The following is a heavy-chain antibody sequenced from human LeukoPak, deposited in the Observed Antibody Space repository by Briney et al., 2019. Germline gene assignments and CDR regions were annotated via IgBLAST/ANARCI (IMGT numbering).Heavy chain of an antibody. CDR3: ARLYSSSPSGY. CDR2: INHSGST. V-gene: IGHV4-34*01. CDR1: GGSISGYY. J-gene: IGHJ4*02. Sequence: SETLSLTCTVSGGSISGYYWSWIRQPPGKGLEWIGEINHSGSTNYNPSLKSRVTISVDTSKNQFSLKLSSVTAADTAVYYCARLYSSSPSGYWGQGTLVTVSS. D-gene: IGHD6-6*01.